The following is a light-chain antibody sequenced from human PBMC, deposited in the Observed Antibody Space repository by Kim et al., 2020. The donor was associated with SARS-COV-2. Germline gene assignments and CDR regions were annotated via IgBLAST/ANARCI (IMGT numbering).Light chain of an antibody. CDR3: QHFNYLIT. CDR1: QGIGSA. J-gene: IGKJ5*01. V-gene: IGKV1D-13*01. CDR2: DGS. Sequence: AIQLTQSPSSLSASVGDRVTITCRASQGIGSALAWYQQKPGKGPKLLIYDGSSLESGVPSRFSGSGSGTDFTLTISSLQPEDFATYFYQHFNYLITFGQGTRLEIK.